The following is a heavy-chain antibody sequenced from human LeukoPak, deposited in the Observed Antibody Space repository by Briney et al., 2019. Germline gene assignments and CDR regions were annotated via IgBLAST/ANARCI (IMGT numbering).Heavy chain of an antibody. CDR1: GYTFTGYY. D-gene: IGHD6-6*01. Sequence: ASVKVSCKASGYTFTGYYMHWVRQAPGQGLEWMGWINPNSGGINYAQKFQGRVTMTRDTSISTAYMELSRLRSDDTAVYYCARDLGGSSSPPEEGFDYWGQGTLVTVSS. V-gene: IGHV1-2*02. CDR2: INPNSGGI. CDR3: ARDLGGSSSPPEEGFDY. J-gene: IGHJ4*02.